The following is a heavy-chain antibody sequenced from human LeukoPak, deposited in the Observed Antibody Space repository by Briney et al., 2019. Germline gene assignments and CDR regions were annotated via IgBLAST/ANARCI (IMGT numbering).Heavy chain of an antibody. CDR1: GFTFSRYA. CDR2: INDNGGRT. D-gene: IGHD1-26*01. Sequence: GGSLRLSCSASGFTFSRYAMHWVRQAPGKGLEDVSGINDNGGRTHYGDSVKGRFSISRDNSKNTLHLQMSTLRAEDTALYYCVKDVGGSYAFDYWGQGTLVTVAS. CDR3: VKDVGGSYAFDY. J-gene: IGHJ4*02. V-gene: IGHV3-64D*09.